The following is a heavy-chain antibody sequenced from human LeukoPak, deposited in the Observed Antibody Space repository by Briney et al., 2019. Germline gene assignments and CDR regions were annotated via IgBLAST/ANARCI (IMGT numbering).Heavy chain of an antibody. CDR2: MNPNSGNT. CDR1: GYTFTSYD. V-gene: IGHV1-8*03. D-gene: IGHD3-22*01. Sequence: ASVKVSCKASGYTFTSYDINWVRQATGQGLEWMGWMNPNSGNTGYAQKFQGRVTITRNTSISTAYMELSRLRSDDTAVYYCARGGGIVVTTTDYWGQGTLVTVSS. CDR3: ARGGGIVVTTTDY. J-gene: IGHJ4*02.